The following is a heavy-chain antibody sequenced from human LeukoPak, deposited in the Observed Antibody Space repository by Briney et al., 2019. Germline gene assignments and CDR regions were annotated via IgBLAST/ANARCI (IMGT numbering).Heavy chain of an antibody. V-gene: IGHV4-30-4*07. Sequence: SGXXSXSWIRQXPXXGLEWIGYIYYSGXTXYNPSLKSRVTIXXDTXXNQFSLKLSSVTAADTAVYXXXXXXXXXXDY. CDR1: SGXXS. CDR3: XXXXXXXXDY. CDR2: IYYSGXT. J-gene: IGHJ4*01.